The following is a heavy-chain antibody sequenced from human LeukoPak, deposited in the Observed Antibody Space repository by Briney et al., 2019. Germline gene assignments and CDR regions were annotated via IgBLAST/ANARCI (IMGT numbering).Heavy chain of an antibody. CDR3: AKAENDSSGYYTYYFDY. D-gene: IGHD3-22*01. CDR2: ISGSGGST. J-gene: IGHJ4*02. Sequence: GGSLRLSCAASGFTFSGYAMSWVRQAPGKGLEWVSAISGSGGSTYYADSVKGRFTISRDNSKNTLYLQMNSLRAEDTAVYYCAKAENDSSGYYTYYFDYWGQGTLVTVSS. V-gene: IGHV3-23*01. CDR1: GFTFSGYA.